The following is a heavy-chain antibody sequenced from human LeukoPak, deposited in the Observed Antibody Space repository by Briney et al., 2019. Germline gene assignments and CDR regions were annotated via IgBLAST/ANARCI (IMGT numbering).Heavy chain of an antibody. CDR1: GGSFSGYY. D-gene: IGHD5-18*01. J-gene: IGHJ4*02. Sequence: SETLSLTCAVYGGSFSGYYWSWIRQPPGKGLEWIGEINHSGSTLYNPSLKSRVSMSVDTSTNQFSLKLTSVTAADTAVYYCARDRTGRNTAQDDYWGQGTLVTVSS. CDR3: ARDRTGRNTAQDDY. V-gene: IGHV4-34*01. CDR2: INHSGST.